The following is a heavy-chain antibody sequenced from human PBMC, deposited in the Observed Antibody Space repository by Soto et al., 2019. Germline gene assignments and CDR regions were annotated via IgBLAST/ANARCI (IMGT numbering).Heavy chain of an antibody. D-gene: IGHD2-2*01. Sequence: SETVSLTCAVYGGSFSGYYWTWIRQPPGTGLEWIGYIYHSGSTYYNPSLKSRVTISVDRSKNQFSLKLSSVTAADTAVYYCARVPDRWGQGTLVT. CDR2: IYHSGST. V-gene: IGHV4-34*01. CDR1: GGSFSGYY. J-gene: IGHJ5*02. CDR3: ARVPDR.